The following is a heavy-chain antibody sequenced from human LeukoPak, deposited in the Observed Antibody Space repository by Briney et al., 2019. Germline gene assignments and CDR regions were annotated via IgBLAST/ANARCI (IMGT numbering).Heavy chain of an antibody. D-gene: IGHD2-2*01. J-gene: IGHJ5*01. CDR1: GFSLNDYS. V-gene: IGHV3-21*01. Sequence: GGSLRLSCVASGFSLNDYSMNWVRQAPGKGLEWVASISSSSINIKYADSVKGRFTISRDDAKNLLHLQLNSLRVEDTAVYYCARDRTPFCTTSYVFDSWGQGTLVSVSP. CDR3: ARDRTPFCTTSYVFDS. CDR2: ISSSSINI.